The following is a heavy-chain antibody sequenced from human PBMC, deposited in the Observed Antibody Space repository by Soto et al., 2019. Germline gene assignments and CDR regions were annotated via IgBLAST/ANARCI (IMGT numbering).Heavy chain of an antibody. V-gene: IGHV3-30-3*01. CDR2: KSYDGSNK. CDR1: GFTFSSYA. Sequence: QAGGSLRLSCAASGFTFSSYAMHWVRQAPGKGLEWVAVKSYDGSNKYYADSVKGRFTISRDNSKNTLYLQMNSLRAEDTAVYYCARDCCKDYYVLPSGYWGQGTLVTVSS. CDR3: ARDCCKDYYVLPSGY. D-gene: IGHD3-10*02. J-gene: IGHJ4*02.